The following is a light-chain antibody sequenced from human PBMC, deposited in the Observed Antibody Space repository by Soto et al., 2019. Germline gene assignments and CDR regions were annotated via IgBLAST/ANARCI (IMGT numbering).Light chain of an antibody. CDR3: SSYTSTSTLWV. CDR1: RMAVGGYNY. CDR2: EVS. Sequence: QSALTQPASVSGSPGQSITISCTGTRMAVGGYNYVSWYQQHPGTAPKLIIYEVSNRPSGVSNRFSGSKSGNTASLSISGLQAEDEADYYCSSYTSTSTLWVFGGGTKLTVL. V-gene: IGLV2-14*03. J-gene: IGLJ3*02.